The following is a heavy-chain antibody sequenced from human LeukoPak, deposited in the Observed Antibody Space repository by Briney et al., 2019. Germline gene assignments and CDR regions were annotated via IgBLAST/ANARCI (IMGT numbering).Heavy chain of an antibody. CDR1: GDSISTYY. J-gene: IGHJ4*02. CDR2: IYCSGST. Sequence: SETLSLTCTVSGDSISTYYWSWIRQPPGKGLEWIGYIYCSGSTNYNPSLKSRITISVDTSKNQFSLKLSSVIAADTAVYYCARVRYSSGWYLADYWGQGTLVTVSS. V-gene: IGHV4-59*01. D-gene: IGHD6-19*01. CDR3: ARVRYSSGWYLADY.